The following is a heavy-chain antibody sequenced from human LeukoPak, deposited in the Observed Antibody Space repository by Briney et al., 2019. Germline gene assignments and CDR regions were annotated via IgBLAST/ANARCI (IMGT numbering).Heavy chain of an antibody. D-gene: IGHD2-15*01. V-gene: IGHV4-39*07. CDR1: GGSISSSSYY. CDR2: IYYSGST. Sequence: SETLSLTCTVSGGSISSSSYYWGWIRQPPGKGLEWIGSIYYSGSTYYNPSLKSRVTISVDTSKNQFSLKLSSVTAADTAVYYCARDGYCSGGSCRAKGASDYWGQGTLVTVSS. J-gene: IGHJ4*02. CDR3: ARDGYCSGGSCRAKGASDY.